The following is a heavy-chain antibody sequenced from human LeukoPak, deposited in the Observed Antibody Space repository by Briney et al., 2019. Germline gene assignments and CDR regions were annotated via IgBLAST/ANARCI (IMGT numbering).Heavy chain of an antibody. Sequence: SETLSPTCAVYGGSFSSYYWGWIRQPPGKGLEWIGEINHSGSTNYNPCHKSAVTISVDTSKNQFSLKLSSVTAADTAVYYCARVGGSRWYPRNYYYYYMDVWGKGTTVTVSS. V-gene: IGHV4-34*01. D-gene: IGHD6-13*01. CDR2: INHSGST. CDR1: GGSFSSYY. J-gene: IGHJ6*03. CDR3: ARVGGSRWYPRNYYYYYMDV.